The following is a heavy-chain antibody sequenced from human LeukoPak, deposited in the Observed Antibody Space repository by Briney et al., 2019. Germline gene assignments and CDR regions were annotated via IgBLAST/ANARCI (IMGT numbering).Heavy chain of an antibody. CDR1: GYTFTGYY. V-gene: IGHV1-2*02. CDR2: INPNSRGT. CDR3: ARDNSVEDIAWWFDP. Sequence: ASVNVSCKASGYTFTGYYMQRVRQAPGQGLEGMGGINPNSRGTNYAQKLQGRVTMTRDTSISTAYMEESRLRSDDTAVYYCARDNSVEDIAWWFDPWGQGTLVTVSS. J-gene: IGHJ5*02. D-gene: IGHD2-15*01.